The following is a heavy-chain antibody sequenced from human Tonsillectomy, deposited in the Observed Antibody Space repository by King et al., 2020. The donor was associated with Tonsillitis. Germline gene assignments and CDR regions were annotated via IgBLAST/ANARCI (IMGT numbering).Heavy chain of an antibody. CDR1: GFSFSDYY. Sequence: VQLVESGGHLVKPGGSLRLSCAASGFSFSDYYMSWIRQAPGKGLEWLSYISTSASPIYYADSVKGRFITSRDNATNSLYLQMNSLRAEDTAVYYCARKPEVTWSAIDIWGQGTMVTVSS. D-gene: IGHD1-14*01. J-gene: IGHJ3*02. CDR2: ISTSASPI. CDR3: ARKPEVTWSAIDI. V-gene: IGHV3-11*01.